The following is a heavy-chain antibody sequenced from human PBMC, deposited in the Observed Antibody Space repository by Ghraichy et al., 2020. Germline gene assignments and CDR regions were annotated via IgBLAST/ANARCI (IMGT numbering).Heavy chain of an antibody. CDR2: IKKDGSEK. J-gene: IGHJ4*02. CDR3: ARDLGGGWYFDY. D-gene: IGHD6-19*01. CDR1: GFIFSGYW. V-gene: IGHV3-7*01. Sequence: LSHTCAASGFIFSGYWMSWVRQAPGKGPEWVANIKKDGSEKYYVDSVKGRFTISRDNAENSLYLQMNSLRAEDTAVYYCARDLGGGWYFDYWGQGALVTVSS.